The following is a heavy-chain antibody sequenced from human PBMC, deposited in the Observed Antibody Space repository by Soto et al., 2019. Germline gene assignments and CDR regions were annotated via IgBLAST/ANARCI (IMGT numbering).Heavy chain of an antibody. V-gene: IGHV1-18*01. Sequence: ASVKVACKAYGYTFTSYGISWVRQAPGQGLEWMGWISAYNGNTNYAQKLQGRVTMTTDTSTSTAYMELRSLRSDDTAVYYCARGTVDNGYDPFDYWGQGTLVTVSS. J-gene: IGHJ4*02. CDR3: ARGTVDNGYDPFDY. CDR2: ISAYNGNT. D-gene: IGHD5-12*01. CDR1: GYTFTSYG.